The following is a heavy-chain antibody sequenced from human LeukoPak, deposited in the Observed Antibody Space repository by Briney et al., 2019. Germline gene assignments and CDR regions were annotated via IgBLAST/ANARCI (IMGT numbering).Heavy chain of an antibody. CDR3: ARRVGFRYDY. D-gene: IGHD6-25*01. CDR2: INPTGGT. CDR1: GYTFTGHY. J-gene: IGHJ4*02. Sequence: GASVKVSCKASGYTFTGHYMNWVRLAPGQGLEWMGWINPTGGTTYAQKFQGRVTMTRNTSISTAYMELSSLRSEDTAVYYCARRVGFRYDYWGQGTLVTVSS. V-gene: IGHV1-2*02.